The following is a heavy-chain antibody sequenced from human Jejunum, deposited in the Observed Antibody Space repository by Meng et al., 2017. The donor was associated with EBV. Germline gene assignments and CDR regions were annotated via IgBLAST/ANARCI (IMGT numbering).Heavy chain of an antibody. CDR3: ATSMSGYSYGYS. CDR1: GPSIRSSRW. D-gene: IGHD5-12*01. Sequence: VRVPESGPGVGAPSRTRLLSCAVSGPSIRSSRWWSWVRQAPGEGLEWIGEIYYTGRTNYNPSLKSRVSMSIDKSKNQFSLNLNSVTVADTAVYYCATSMSGYSYGYSWGQGTLVTVSS. V-gene: IGHV4-4*02. J-gene: IGHJ5*02. CDR2: IYYTGRT.